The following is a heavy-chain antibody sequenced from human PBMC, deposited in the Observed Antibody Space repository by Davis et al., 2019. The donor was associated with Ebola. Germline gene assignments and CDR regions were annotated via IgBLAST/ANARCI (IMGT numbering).Heavy chain of an antibody. CDR2: IYSGGST. J-gene: IGHJ4*02. CDR1: GFTVSSNY. V-gene: IGHV3-53*01. CDR3: AADYDILTGYYKTFDY. Sequence: PGGSLRLSCAASGFTVSSNYMSWVRQAPGKGLEWVSVIYSGGSTYYADSVKGRFTISRDNSKNTLYLQMNSLRAEDTAVYYCAADYDILTGYYKTFDYWGQGTLVTVSS. D-gene: IGHD3-9*01.